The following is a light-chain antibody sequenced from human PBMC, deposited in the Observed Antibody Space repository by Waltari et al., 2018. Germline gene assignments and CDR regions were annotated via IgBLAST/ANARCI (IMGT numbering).Light chain of an antibody. CDR1: ESVKNN. V-gene: IGKV1-5*03. CDR2: KAS. Sequence: DVQLIHSPSTLSASVGDRVPITCRARESVKNNLAWYQHQPGKAPKVLVHKASRLESGVASRFSGSGYGTEFTLTISSLEADDCATYYCHQYNTLPLTFGGGTKGELK. J-gene: IGKJ4*01. CDR3: HQYNTLPLT.